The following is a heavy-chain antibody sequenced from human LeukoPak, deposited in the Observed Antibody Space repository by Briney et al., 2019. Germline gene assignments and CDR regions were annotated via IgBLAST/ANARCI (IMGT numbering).Heavy chain of an antibody. J-gene: IGHJ6*03. D-gene: IGHD4-17*01. Sequence: TSETLSLTCTVSGGSISTYYWSWIRQPAGRGLEWIGRIYTSGSTNYNPSLKSRVTISLDKSKNQLSLQLSSVTDADTAVYYCARQGASYGDYVWGYYYMDVWGRGTTVTVSS. CDR3: ARQGASYGDYVWGYYYMDV. CDR1: GGSISTYY. CDR2: IYTSGST. V-gene: IGHV4-4*07.